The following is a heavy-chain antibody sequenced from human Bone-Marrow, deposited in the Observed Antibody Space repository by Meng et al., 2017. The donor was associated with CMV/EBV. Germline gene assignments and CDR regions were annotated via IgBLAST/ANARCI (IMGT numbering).Heavy chain of an antibody. V-gene: IGHV1-69*05. J-gene: IGHJ6*02. D-gene: IGHD3-3*01. CDR3: ARGEVLRFLEWLLHLNYYYYGMDV. CDR2: IIPIFRTA. CDR1: GGTFGTYA. Sequence: SVKVSCKASGGTFGTYAVSWVRQAPGQGLEWMGGIIPIFRTANYAQKFQGRVTLTTDKSTSTAYMELSSLRSEDTAVYYCARGEVLRFLEWLLHLNYYYYGMDVWGQGTTVTFSS.